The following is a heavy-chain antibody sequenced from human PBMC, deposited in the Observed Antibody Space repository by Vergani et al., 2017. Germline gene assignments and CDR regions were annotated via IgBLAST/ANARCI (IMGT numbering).Heavy chain of an antibody. V-gene: IGHV3-9*01. CDR3: AKGQQLVFFSVDV. Sequence: EEKLVESGGGLVQPGRSLRLSCEASGFRFDEYAMHWVRRVPGKGLEWVSGVSWNSETIRYADSVKGRFSISRDNAKSSLYLQMDSLRPEDTPHYYCAKGQQLVFFSVDVWGIGTSVTVTA. D-gene: IGHD6-13*01. J-gene: IGHJ6*04. CDR1: GFRFDEYA. CDR2: VSWNSETI.